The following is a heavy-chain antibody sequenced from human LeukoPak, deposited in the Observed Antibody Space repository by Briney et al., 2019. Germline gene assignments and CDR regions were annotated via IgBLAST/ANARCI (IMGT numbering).Heavy chain of an antibody. CDR3: TREGVDVFDI. D-gene: IGHD3-10*01. CDR1: GFTFSTYA. CDR2: ISGPGDTT. J-gene: IGHJ3*02. Sequence: GGSLRLSCAASGFTFSTYAMIWVRQAPGKGLEWVSAISGPGDTTFYADSVKGRFTISRDNTKNSLYLQMNSLRAEDTAVYYCTREGVDVFDIWGQGTMVTVSS. V-gene: IGHV3-23*01.